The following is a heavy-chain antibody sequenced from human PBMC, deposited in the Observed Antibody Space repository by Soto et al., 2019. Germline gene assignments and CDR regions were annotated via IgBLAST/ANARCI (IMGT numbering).Heavy chain of an antibody. D-gene: IGHD4-17*01. J-gene: IGHJ4*02. V-gene: IGHV1-69*01. CDR3: AREGHGDYDGGTFFDY. CDR2: IIPIFGTA. Sequence: QVQLVQSGAEVKKPGSSVKVSCNASGGTFSSYAISWVRQAPGQGLEWMGGIIPIFGTANYAQKFQGRVTIHADESTRTAYRELSSLRSEATAVYYCAREGHGDYDGGTFFDYWGQGTLVTVSS. CDR1: GGTFSSYA.